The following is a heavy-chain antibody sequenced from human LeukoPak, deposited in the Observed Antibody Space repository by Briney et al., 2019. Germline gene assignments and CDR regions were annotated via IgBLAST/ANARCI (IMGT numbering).Heavy chain of an antibody. CDR2: INPNSSGT. J-gene: IGHJ4*02. D-gene: IGHD3-3*01. CDR3: ARIVAETYYYFWSGYSIFDY. V-gene: IGHV1-2*02. CDR1: GYTFTGYY. Sequence: ASVKVSCKASGYTFTGYYMHWVRQAPGQGLEWMGWINPNSSGTNYAQKFQGRVTMTRDTSISTAYMELSRLRSDDTAVYYCARIVAETYYYFWSGYSIFDYWGQETLVTVSS.